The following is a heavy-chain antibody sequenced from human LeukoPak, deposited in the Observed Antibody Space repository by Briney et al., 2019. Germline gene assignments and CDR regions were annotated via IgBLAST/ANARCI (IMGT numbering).Heavy chain of an antibody. J-gene: IGHJ4*02. Sequence: PGGSLRLSCAASGFTFSSYGMHWVRQAPGKGLEWVAFIRYDGSNKYYADSVKGRFTISRDNSKNTLYLQMNSLRAEDTAVYYCAKDRITMVRGVMNYFDYWGQGTLVTVSS. D-gene: IGHD3-10*01. V-gene: IGHV3-30*02. CDR2: IRYDGSNK. CDR1: GFTFSSYG. CDR3: AKDRITMVRGVMNYFDY.